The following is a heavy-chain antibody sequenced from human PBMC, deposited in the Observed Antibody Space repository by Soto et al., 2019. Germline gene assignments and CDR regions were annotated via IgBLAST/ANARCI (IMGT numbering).Heavy chain of an antibody. CDR2: LSGSGGSI. V-gene: IGHV3-23*01. CDR3: AKVSSSWYAGFFDL. CDR1: GFTFSSHA. J-gene: IGHJ4*02. D-gene: IGHD6-13*01. Sequence: GGSLRLSCTASGFTFSSHAMTWVRQAPGKGLEWVSGLSGSGGSIYYADSVKGRFTISRDNSMNTLYLQMKTLRAEDTAVYYCAKVSSSWYAGFFDLWGQGTRVTVSS.